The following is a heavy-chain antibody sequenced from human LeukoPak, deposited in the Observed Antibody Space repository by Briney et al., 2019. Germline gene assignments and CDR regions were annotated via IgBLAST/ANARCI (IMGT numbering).Heavy chain of an antibody. CDR3: AIVGSGSFYYMDV. CDR2: ISSSSSYI. J-gene: IGHJ6*03. Sequence: GGSLRLSCAASGFTFSSYSMNWVRQAPGKGLEWVSSISSSSSYIYYADSVKGRFTISRDNAKNSLYLQMNSLRAEDTAVYYCAIVGSGSFYYMDVWGKGTTVTVSS. D-gene: IGHD3-10*01. V-gene: IGHV3-21*04. CDR1: GFTFSSYS.